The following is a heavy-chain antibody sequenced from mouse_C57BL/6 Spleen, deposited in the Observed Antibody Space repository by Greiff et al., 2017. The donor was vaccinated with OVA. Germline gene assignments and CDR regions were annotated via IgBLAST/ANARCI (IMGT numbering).Heavy chain of an antibody. CDR3: ARWGDGGIFDY. J-gene: IGHJ2*01. CDR2: INPSNGGT. Sequence: QVHVKQPGTELVKPGASVKLSCKASGYTFTSYWMHWVKQRPGQGLEWIGNINPSNGGTNYNEKFKSKATLTVDKSSSTAYMQLSSLTSEDSAVYYCARWGDGGIFDYWGQGTTLTVSS. CDR1: GYTFTSYW. D-gene: IGHD3-3*01. V-gene: IGHV1-53*01.